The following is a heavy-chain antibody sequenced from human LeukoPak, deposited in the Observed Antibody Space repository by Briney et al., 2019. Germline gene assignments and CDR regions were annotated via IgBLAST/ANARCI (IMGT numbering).Heavy chain of an antibody. D-gene: IGHD3-10*01. CDR2: INPNSGGT. J-gene: IGHJ4*02. CDR1: GYTFTGYY. Sequence: ASVKVSCKASGYTFTGYYMHWVRQAPGQGVEWMGWINPNSGGTNYAQKFQGRVTMTRDTSISTAYMELSRLRSDDTAVYYCARGGAYYYGSGSYYAFDYWGQGTLVTVSS. CDR3: ARGGAYYYGSGSYYAFDY. V-gene: IGHV1-2*02.